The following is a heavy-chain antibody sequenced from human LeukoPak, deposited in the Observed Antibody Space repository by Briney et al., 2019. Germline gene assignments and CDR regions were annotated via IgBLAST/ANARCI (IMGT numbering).Heavy chain of an antibody. V-gene: IGHV3-49*04. D-gene: IGHD3-9*01. Sequence: GGSLRLSCTASGFTFGDYAMSWVRQAPGKGLEWVGFIRSKAYDGTTEYAASVKGRFTISRDDSKSIAYLQMNSLKTEDTAVYYCTRVFDWLFSFDYWGQGTLVTVSS. J-gene: IGHJ4*02. CDR3: TRVFDWLFSFDY. CDR1: GFTFGDYA. CDR2: IRSKAYDGTT.